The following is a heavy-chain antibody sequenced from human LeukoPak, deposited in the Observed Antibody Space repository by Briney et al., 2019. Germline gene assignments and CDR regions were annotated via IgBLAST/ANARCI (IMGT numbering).Heavy chain of an antibody. J-gene: IGHJ3*02. CDR1: GGSISNYY. D-gene: IGHD5-18*01. CDR3: ARQPAATAAFDI. V-gene: IGHV4-59*08. CDR2: IYYSGNT. Sequence: SETLSLICTVSGGSISNYYWSWIRQPPGKGLEWIAYIYYSGNTNYNPSLQSRVTISVDMSKNQFSLRLTSVTASDTAVYCCARQPAATAAFDIWGQGTMVTVSS.